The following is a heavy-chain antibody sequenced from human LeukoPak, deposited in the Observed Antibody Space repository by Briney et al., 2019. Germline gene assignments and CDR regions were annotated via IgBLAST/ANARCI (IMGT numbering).Heavy chain of an antibody. Sequence: SETLSLTCTVSGGSISSSSYYWGWIRQPPGKGLEWIGSIYYSGSTYYNPSLKSRVTISVDTSKNQSSLKLSSVTAADTAVYYCARHGVVTDYYYYYYMDVWGKGTTVTVSS. CDR1: GGSISSSSYY. CDR2: IYYSGST. D-gene: IGHD3-3*01. J-gene: IGHJ6*03. CDR3: ARHGVVTDYYYYYYMDV. V-gene: IGHV4-39*01.